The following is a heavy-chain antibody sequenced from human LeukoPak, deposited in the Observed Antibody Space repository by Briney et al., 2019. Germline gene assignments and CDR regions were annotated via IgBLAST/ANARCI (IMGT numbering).Heavy chain of an antibody. CDR1: GFTFSSYS. V-gene: IGHV3-21*01. CDR2: ISSSSSYI. CDR3: AREVAAPYFDY. J-gene: IGHJ4*02. Sequence: GGSLRLSCAASGFTFSSYSMNWVRQAPGKGLEWVSSISSSSSYIYYADSVKGRFTISRDNAKNSLYPQMNSLRAEDTAVHYCAREVAAPYFDYWGQGTLVTVSS. D-gene: IGHD6-19*01.